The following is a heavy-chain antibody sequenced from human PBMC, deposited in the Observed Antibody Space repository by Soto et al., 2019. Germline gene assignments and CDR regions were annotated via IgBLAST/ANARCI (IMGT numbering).Heavy chain of an antibody. D-gene: IGHD2-2*02. Sequence: VASVKVSCKASGYTFTSYGISWVRQALGQGLEWMGWISAYNGNTNYAQKLQGRVTMTTDTSTSTAYMELRSLRSDDTAVYYCAREYCSSTSCYRPHGEFDYWGQGTLVTVS. CDR3: AREYCSSTSCYRPHGEFDY. V-gene: IGHV1-18*01. CDR2: ISAYNGNT. J-gene: IGHJ4*02. CDR1: GYTFTSYG.